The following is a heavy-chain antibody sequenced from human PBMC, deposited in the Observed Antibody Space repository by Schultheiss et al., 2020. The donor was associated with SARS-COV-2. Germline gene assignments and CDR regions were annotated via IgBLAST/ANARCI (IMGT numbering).Heavy chain of an antibody. Sequence: GGSLRLSCAASGFTFSSYAMSWVRQAPGKGLEWVSAISGSGGSTYYADSVKGRFTISRDNSKNTLYLQMNSLRAEDTAVYYCAKEPSYDFWRGYYHDYWGHGTMGTVSS. J-gene: IGHJ4*01. CDR3: AKEPSYDFWRGYYHDY. D-gene: IGHD3-3*01. CDR2: ISGSGGST. V-gene: IGHV3-23*01. CDR1: GFTFSSYA.